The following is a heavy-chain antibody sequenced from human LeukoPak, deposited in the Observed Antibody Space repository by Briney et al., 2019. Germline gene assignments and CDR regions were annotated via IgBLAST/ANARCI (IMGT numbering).Heavy chain of an antibody. CDR2: INPNSGGT. CDR1: GYTFTGYY. CDR3: ARDGDYYGSGNFDH. Sequence: GASVKVSCKASGYTFTGYYMHWVRQAPGQGLEWMGWINPNSGGTNYAQKFQGRVTITRDTSISTAYMELSSLRSEDTAVYYCARDGDYYGSGNFDHWGQGTLVTVSS. V-gene: IGHV1-2*02. D-gene: IGHD3-10*01. J-gene: IGHJ4*02.